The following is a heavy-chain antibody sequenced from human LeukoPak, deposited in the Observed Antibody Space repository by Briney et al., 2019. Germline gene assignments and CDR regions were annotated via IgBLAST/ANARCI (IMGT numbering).Heavy chain of an antibody. Sequence: PSETLSLTCAVYGGSFSGYYWSWIRQPPGKGLEWIGEINHSGSTNYNPSLKSRVTISVDTSKNQFSLKLSSVTAADTAVYYCSRGLVDTNWNGVEFDYWGQGTLVTVSS. CDR1: GGSFSGYY. CDR3: SRGLVDTNWNGVEFDY. D-gene: IGHD1-20*01. CDR2: INHSGST. J-gene: IGHJ4*02. V-gene: IGHV4-34*01.